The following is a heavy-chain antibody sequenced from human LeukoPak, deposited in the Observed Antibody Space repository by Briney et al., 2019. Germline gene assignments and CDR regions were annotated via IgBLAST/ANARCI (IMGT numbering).Heavy chain of an antibody. D-gene: IGHD6-6*01. CDR1: GGTFSSYA. CDR3: ARAPYSSSSQTNYYYYYGMDV. Sequence: GASVKVSCKASGGTFSSYAISWVRQAPGQGLEWMGGIIPIFGTANYAQKFQGRVTITADESTSTAYMKLSSLRSEDTAVYYCARAPYSSSSQTNYYYYYGMDVWGQGTTVTVSS. J-gene: IGHJ6*02. CDR2: IIPIFGTA. V-gene: IGHV1-69*13.